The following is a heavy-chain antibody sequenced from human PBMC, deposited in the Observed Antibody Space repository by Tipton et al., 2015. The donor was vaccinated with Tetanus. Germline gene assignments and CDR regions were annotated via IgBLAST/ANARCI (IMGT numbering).Heavy chain of an antibody. J-gene: IGHJ3*02. V-gene: IGHV4-59*01. D-gene: IGHD4-11*01. CDR1: GGSISNYY. CDR3: ARGATTVTWGHGGGRDGRGDAFDI. CDR2: IYYSGST. Sequence: TLSLTCTVSGGSISNYYWSWIRQPPGKGLEWIGCIYYSGSTNYNPSLKSRVTISVDTSKNQFSLKLSSVTAADTAVYYCARGATTVTWGHGGGRDGRGDAFDIWGQGAMVTVSS.